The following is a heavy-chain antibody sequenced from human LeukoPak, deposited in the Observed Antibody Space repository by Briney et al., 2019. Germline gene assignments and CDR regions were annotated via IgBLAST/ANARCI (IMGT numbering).Heavy chain of an antibody. V-gene: IGHV4-38-2*02. J-gene: IGHJ5*02. CDR3: ARGRLDYYGSGSYKRTNWFDP. D-gene: IGHD3-10*01. Sequence: PSETLSLTCTVSGYSISSGYYWGWIRQPPGKGLEWIGSIYHSGSTYYNPSLKSRVTISVDTSKNQFSLKLSSVTAADTAVYYCARGRLDYYGSGSYKRTNWFDPWGQGTLVTVSS. CDR2: IYHSGST. CDR1: GYSISSGYY.